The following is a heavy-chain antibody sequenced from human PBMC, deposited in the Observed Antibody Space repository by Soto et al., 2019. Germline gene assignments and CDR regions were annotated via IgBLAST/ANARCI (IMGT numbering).Heavy chain of an antibody. J-gene: IGHJ4*02. CDR1: GFLFNTYW. D-gene: IGHD3-9*01. CDR2: IKSDGSST. V-gene: IGHV3-74*01. Sequence: EVQLVESGGGLVQPGGSLRLSCAASGFLFNTYWMFWVRQAPRKGLLWVSRIKSDGSSTNYADSAKGRFTISRDNAKNTLYLQMTSLRAEDTAVYYCAIGGGDYNYLDYWGQGILVTVSS. CDR3: AIGGGDYNYLDY.